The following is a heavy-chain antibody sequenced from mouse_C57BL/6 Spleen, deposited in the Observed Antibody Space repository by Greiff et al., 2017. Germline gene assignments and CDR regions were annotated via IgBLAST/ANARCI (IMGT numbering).Heavy chain of an antibody. CDR3: ARVDGYSWYFDV. D-gene: IGHD2-3*01. V-gene: IGHV1-55*01. Sequence: VQLQQPGAELVKPGASVKMSCKASGYTFTSYWITWVKQRPGQGLEWIGDIYPGSGSTNYNEKFKSKATLTVDTSSSTAYMQLSSLTSEDSAVYYCARVDGYSWYFDVWGTGTTVTVSS. CDR1: GYTFTSYW. J-gene: IGHJ1*03. CDR2: IYPGSGST.